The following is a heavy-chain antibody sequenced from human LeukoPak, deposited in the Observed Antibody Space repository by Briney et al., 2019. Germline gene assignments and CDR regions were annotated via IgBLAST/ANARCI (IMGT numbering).Heavy chain of an antibody. CDR3: ARGGHIAAAGFDY. CDR2: IIPILGIA. D-gene: IGHD6-13*01. J-gene: IGHJ4*02. Sequence: SVKVSCKASGGTFSSYAISWVRQAPGQGLEWMGRIIPILGIANYAQKFQGRVTITADKSTSTAYTELSSLRSEDTAVYYCARGGHIAAAGFDYWGQGTLVTVSS. CDR1: GGTFSSYA. V-gene: IGHV1-69*04.